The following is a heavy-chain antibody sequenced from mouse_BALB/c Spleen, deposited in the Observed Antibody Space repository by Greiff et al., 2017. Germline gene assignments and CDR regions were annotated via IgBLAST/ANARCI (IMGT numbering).Heavy chain of an antibody. CDR1: GFTFSSYA. V-gene: IGHV5-9-4*01. D-gene: IGHD2-1*01. Sequence: EVQRVESGGGLVKPGGSLKLSCAASGFTFSSYAMSWVRQSPEKRLEWVAEIGSGGSYTYYPDTVTGRLTISRDNATNTLYREMSSLRSEDTAMLYCAGERGNYENSVEYWGQGTTLTVSS. CDR3: AGERGNYENSVEY. CDR2: IGSGGSYT. J-gene: IGHJ2*01.